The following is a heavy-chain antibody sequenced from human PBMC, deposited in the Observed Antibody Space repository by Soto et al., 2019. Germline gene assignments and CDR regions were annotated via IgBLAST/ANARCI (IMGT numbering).Heavy chain of an antibody. J-gene: IGHJ6*02. Sequence: GGSLRLSCAASGFTFSSYAMSWVRQAPGKGLEWVSAISGSGGSTYYADSVKGRFTISRDNSKNTLYLQMNSLRAEDTAVYYCAKETMVRGVHYLSKGVYGMDVWGQGTTVTVSS. CDR3: AKETMVRGVHYLSKGVYGMDV. D-gene: IGHD3-10*01. CDR2: ISGSGGST. V-gene: IGHV3-23*01. CDR1: GFTFSSYA.